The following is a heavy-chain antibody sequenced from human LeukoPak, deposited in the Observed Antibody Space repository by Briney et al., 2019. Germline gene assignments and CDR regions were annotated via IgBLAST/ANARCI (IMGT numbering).Heavy chain of an antibody. D-gene: IGHD1-26*01. Sequence: SVKVSCRASGYTFTSYDINWVRQATGQGLEWMGRIIPIFGTANYAQKFQGRVTITTDESTSTAYMELSSLRSEDTAVYYCARLVGATQIWGQGTMVTVSS. CDR1: GYTFTSYD. CDR2: IIPIFGTA. J-gene: IGHJ3*02. CDR3: ARLVGATQI. V-gene: IGHV1-69*05.